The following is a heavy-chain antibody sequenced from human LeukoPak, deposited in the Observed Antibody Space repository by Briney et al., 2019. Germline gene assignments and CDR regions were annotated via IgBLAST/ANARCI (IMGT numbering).Heavy chain of an antibody. Sequence: PSETLSLTCTVSGGSISSSSYYWGWIRQPPGKGLEWIGSIYYSGSTYYNPSLKSRVTISVDTSKNQFSLKLSSVTAADTAVYYCARDRGIAARPGYYYYYYMDVWGKGTTVTVSS. CDR2: IYYSGST. CDR1: GGSISSSSYY. CDR3: ARDRGIAARPGYYYYYYMDV. D-gene: IGHD6-6*01. J-gene: IGHJ6*03. V-gene: IGHV4-39*07.